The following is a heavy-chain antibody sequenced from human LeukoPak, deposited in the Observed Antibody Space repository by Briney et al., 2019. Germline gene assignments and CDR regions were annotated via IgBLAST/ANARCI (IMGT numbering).Heavy chain of an antibody. Sequence: PGGSLRLSCTASGFTFGDYAMSWLRQAPGKGLEWVGFIRSKAYGGTTEYAASVKGRFTISRDDSKSIAYLQMNSLKTEDTAVYYCTRSYSSSWYAIDYWGQGTLVTVSS. CDR1: GFTFGDYA. J-gene: IGHJ4*02. CDR3: TRSYSSSWYAIDY. CDR2: IRSKAYGGTT. D-gene: IGHD6-13*01. V-gene: IGHV3-49*03.